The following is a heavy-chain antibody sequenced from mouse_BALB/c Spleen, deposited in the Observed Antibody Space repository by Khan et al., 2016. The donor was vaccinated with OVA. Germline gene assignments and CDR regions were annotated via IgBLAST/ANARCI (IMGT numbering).Heavy chain of an antibody. D-gene: IGHD2-3*01. CDR3: TRSILLYFDY. J-gene: IGHJ2*01. Sequence: VQLKQSGAELVRPGALVKLSCKGSGFNIKDYYMQWVKQRPEQGLEWLGWIDPEDGNTIYDPKFPGQASITEDTSSNTAYLQLSRLTSEDHAVYYCTRSILLYFDYWGQGTTLTVSS. V-gene: IGHV14-1*02. CDR1: GFNIKDYY. CDR2: IDPEDGNT.